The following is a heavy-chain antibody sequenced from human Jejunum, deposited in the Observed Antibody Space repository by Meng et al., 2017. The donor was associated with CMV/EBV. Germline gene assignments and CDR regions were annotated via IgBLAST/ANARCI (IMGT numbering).Heavy chain of an antibody. CDR1: GYTFTSYA. CDR2: VNTGNGRT. D-gene: IGHD1-26*01. CDR3: ARGIGNPFYFDY. J-gene: IGHJ4*02. Sequence: SWKACGYTFTSYAIHWERQAPGQRLDWLGWVNTGNGRTEFLQSFRDKVTITMDTSASTVYMELSNLRSEDTAVYYCARGIGNPFYFDYWGQGTLVTVSS. V-gene: IGHV1-3*04.